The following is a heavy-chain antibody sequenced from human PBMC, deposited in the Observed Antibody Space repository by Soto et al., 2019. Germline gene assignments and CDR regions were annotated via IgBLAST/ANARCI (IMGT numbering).Heavy chain of an antibody. D-gene: IGHD4-17*01. CDR3: ARAPYEDYAVPEPNYFDS. Sequence: QVQLVQSGTEVKKPGSSVKVSCKASGGTFSTLAVSWVRQAPGQGLEWMGGIIPIFGRPVYAQKFQGRVTITADESTSIVYMELSSLSSEDTAVYYCARAPYEDYAVPEPNYFDSWSQGTLVTVSS. CDR1: GGTFSTLA. CDR2: IIPIFGRP. J-gene: IGHJ4*02. V-gene: IGHV1-69*01.